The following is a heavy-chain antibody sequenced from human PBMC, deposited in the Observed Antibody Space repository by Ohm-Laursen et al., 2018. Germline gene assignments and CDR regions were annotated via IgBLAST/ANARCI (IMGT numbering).Heavy chain of an antibody. CDR3: ARDRSRS. Sequence: SLRLSCSASGFTLSSYGMHWVRQAPGKGLEWVAVISYDGSNKYYADSVKGRFTISRDNSKNSLYLQMNSLRAEDTAVYYCARDRSRSWGQGTLVTVSS. J-gene: IGHJ5*02. D-gene: IGHD6-13*01. CDR2: ISYDGSNK. V-gene: IGHV3-30*03. CDR1: GFTLSSYG.